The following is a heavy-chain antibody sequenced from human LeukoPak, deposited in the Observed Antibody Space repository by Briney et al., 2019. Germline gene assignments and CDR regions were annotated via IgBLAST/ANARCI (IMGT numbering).Heavy chain of an antibody. CDR1: GFTFSSYS. V-gene: IGHV3-21*01. D-gene: IGHD3-10*01. CDR2: ISSSSSYI. CDR3: ARVETYDGSGSYSDDAFDI. Sequence: GGSLRLSCAASGFTFSSYSMNWVRQAPGKGLEWVSSISSSSSYIYYADSVKGRFTISRDNAKNSLYLQMNSLRAEDTAVYYCARVETYDGSGSYSDDAFDIWGQGTMVTVSS. J-gene: IGHJ3*02.